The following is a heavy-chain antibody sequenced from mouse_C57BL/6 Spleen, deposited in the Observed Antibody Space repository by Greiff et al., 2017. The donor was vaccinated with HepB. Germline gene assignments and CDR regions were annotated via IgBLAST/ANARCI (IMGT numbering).Heavy chain of an antibody. V-gene: IGHV1-20*01. CDR2: INPYNGDT. CDR3: ARPHYYGSGIYAMDY. CDR1: GYSFTGYF. D-gene: IGHD1-1*01. J-gene: IGHJ4*01. Sequence: VQLQQSGPELVKPGDSVKISCKASGYSFTGYFMNWVMQSHGKSLEWIGRINPYNGDTFYNQKFKGKATLTVDKSSSTAHMELRSLTSEDSAVYYCARPHYYGSGIYAMDYWGQGTSVTVSS.